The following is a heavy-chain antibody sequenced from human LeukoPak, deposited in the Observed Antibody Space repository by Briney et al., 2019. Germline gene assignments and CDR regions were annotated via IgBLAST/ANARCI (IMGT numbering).Heavy chain of an antibody. D-gene: IGHD4-17*01. CDR3: ATENGNVTMVTNFGY. CDR1: GFTFSSYS. CDR2: ISSSSSYI. Sequence: GGSLRLSCAASGFTFSSYSMNWVRQAPGKGLEWVSSISSSSSYIYYADSVKGRFTISRDNAKNSLYLQMNSLRAEDTAVYYCATENGNVTMVTNFGYRGQGTLVTVSS. J-gene: IGHJ4*02. V-gene: IGHV3-21*01.